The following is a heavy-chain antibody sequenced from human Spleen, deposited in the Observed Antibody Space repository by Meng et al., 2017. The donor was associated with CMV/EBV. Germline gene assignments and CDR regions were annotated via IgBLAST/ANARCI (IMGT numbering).Heavy chain of an antibody. Sequence: SVKVSCKASGGTFNSYTISWVRQAPGQGLEWMGGITPILGTANYAQKVQGRVTITADESTSTAYMELSSLTSEDTAVYYCARDDYYGSGSSPGGMDVWGQGTTVTVSS. V-gene: IGHV1-69*13. CDR2: ITPILGTA. D-gene: IGHD3-10*01. CDR3: ARDDYYGSGSSPGGMDV. J-gene: IGHJ6*02. CDR1: GGTFNSYT.